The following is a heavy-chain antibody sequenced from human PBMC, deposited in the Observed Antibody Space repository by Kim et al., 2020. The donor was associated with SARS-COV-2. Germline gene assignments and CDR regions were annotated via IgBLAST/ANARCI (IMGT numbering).Heavy chain of an antibody. D-gene: IGHD2-2*02. CDR1: GYTFTSYG. J-gene: IGHJ4*02. CDR3: ARDRVPAAIQSREFDY. CDR2: ISAYNGNT. V-gene: IGHV1-18*04. Sequence: ASVKVSCKASGYTFTSYGISWVRQAPGQGLEWMGWISAYNGNTNYAQKLQGRVTMTTDTSTSTAYMELRRLRSDDTAVYYCARDRVPAAIQSREFDYWGQGTLVTVSS.